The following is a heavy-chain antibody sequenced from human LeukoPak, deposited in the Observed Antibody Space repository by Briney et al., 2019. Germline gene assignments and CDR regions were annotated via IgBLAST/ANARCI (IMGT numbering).Heavy chain of an antibody. CDR2: IYYSGST. J-gene: IGHJ4*02. Sequence: PSETLSLICTVSGGSISSYYWSWIRQPPGKGLEWIGYIYYSGSTNYNPSLKSRVTISVDTSKNQFSLKLSSVTAADTAVYYCARNGDYLSPHLDHWGQGTLVTVSS. D-gene: IGHD4-17*01. V-gene: IGHV4-59*08. CDR3: ARNGDYLSPHLDH. CDR1: GGSISSYY.